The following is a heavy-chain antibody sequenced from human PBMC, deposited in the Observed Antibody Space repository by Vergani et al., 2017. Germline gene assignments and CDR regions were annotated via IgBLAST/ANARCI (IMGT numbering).Heavy chain of an antibody. CDR2: MNPNSGTT. D-gene: IGHD3-22*01. J-gene: IGHJ5*02. V-gene: IGHV1-8*01. CDR1: GYSFSSYD. CDR3: ARGASYFDSGGYADT. Sequence: QVQLVQSGAEVKKPGASVKVSCRASGYSFSSYDISWVRQATGQGLEWMGWMNPNSGTTGYAQKFQGRVTMTRNTSINTAYMELSRLTSEDTAVYFCARGASYFDSGGYADTWGQGTLVTVS.